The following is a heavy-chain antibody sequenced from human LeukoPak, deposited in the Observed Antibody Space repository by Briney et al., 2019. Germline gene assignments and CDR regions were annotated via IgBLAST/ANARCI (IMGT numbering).Heavy chain of an antibody. V-gene: IGHV4-61*02. Sequence: SETLSLTCTVSGGSISSGSYYWSWIRQPAGKGLEWIGRIYTSGSTNYNPSFKSRVTISVDTSKNQFSLKLSSVTAADTAVYYCACLTTADAFDIWGQGTMVTVSS. CDR3: ACLTTADAFDI. J-gene: IGHJ3*02. D-gene: IGHD3-22*01. CDR2: IYTSGST. CDR1: GGSISSGSYY.